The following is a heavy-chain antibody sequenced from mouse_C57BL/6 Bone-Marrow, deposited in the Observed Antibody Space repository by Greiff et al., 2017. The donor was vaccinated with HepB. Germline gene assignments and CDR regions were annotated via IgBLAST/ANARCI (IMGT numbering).Heavy chain of an antibody. CDR2: IDPENGDT. CDR1: GFNIKDDY. Sequence: VQLKESGAELVRPGASVKLSCTASGFNIKDDYMHWVKQRPEQGLEWIGWIDPENGDTEYASKFQGKATITADTSSNTAYLQLSSLTSEDTAVYYCTPTYYSNSFDYWGQGTTLTVSS. J-gene: IGHJ2*01. CDR3: TPTYYSNSFDY. D-gene: IGHD2-5*01. V-gene: IGHV14-4*01.